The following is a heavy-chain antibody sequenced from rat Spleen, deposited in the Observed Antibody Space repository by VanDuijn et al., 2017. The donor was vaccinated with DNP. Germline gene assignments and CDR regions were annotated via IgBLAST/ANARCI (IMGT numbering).Heavy chain of an antibody. J-gene: IGHJ2*01. CDR1: GFTFSDYY. Sequence: EVQLVESGGGLVQPGRSLKLFCAASGFTFSDYYMAWVRQAPTKGLEWVAYIRYDGGSTKSGDSVKGRFTISRENAKNTLYLQMNSLRSEDMATYYCVRWNSGHFDYWGQGVMVPVSS. V-gene: IGHV5-22*01. CDR3: VRWNSGHFDY. D-gene: IGHD4-3*01. CDR2: IRYDGGST.